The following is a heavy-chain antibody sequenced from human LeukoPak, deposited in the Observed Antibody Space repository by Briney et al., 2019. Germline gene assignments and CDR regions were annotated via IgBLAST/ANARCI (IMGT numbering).Heavy chain of an antibody. CDR1: GLTGSHNY. Sequence: PGGSLRLSCAASGLTGSHNYVSWVRQAPGKGLEWVSAIHTSGDTCYADSVKGRFTISRDTSKNTLYLQINSLRVEGTAVYYCAMVIEYGGLDYWGQGTLVTVSS. D-gene: IGHD5-12*01. V-gene: IGHV3-53*01. J-gene: IGHJ4*02. CDR2: IHTSGDT. CDR3: AMVIEYGGLDY.